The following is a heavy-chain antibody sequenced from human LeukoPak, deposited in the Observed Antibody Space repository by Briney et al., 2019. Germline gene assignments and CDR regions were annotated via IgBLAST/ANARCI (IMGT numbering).Heavy chain of an antibody. V-gene: IGHV3-49*03. J-gene: IGHJ6*03. Sequence: PGGSLRLSCTTSGFTFGDYAMSWFRQAPGKGLECVAFIRSKAYGGTTDYAASVQGRFTISRDDSKSIAYLQMNSLKTEDTAMYFCTRELIVVVPGPLIGLYYYYMDVWGKGTTVTVSS. CDR3: TRELIVVVPGPLIGLYYYYMDV. D-gene: IGHD2-2*01. CDR1: GFTFGDYA. CDR2: IRSKAYGGTT.